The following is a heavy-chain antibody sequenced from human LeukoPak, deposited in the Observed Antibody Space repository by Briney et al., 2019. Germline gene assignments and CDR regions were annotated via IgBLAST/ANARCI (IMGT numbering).Heavy chain of an antibody. CDR1: GYIFTTYA. D-gene: IGHD3-22*01. V-gene: IGHV7-4-1*02. CDR3: ARDIGYDSSGYWPKH. J-gene: IGHJ1*01. CDR2: IHANTGTP. Sequence: ASVKASCKTSGYIFTTYALNWVRQAPGQGLEWMGLIHANTGTPTYAQAFTGRFVFSLDTSVSTSYLEISGLRAEDTAVYYCARDIGYDSSGYWPKHWGQGTLVTVSS.